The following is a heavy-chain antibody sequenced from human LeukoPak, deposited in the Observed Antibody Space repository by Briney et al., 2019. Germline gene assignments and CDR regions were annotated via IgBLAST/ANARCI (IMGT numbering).Heavy chain of an antibody. CDR1: GYYISSGYY. V-gene: IGHV4-38-2*02. D-gene: IGHD3-10*01. Sequence: SETLSLTCTLPGYYISSGYYWGWIQQPPGKGLEGIGSIYHSGSTYYNPSLKSRVTISVDTSNNQFSLKLSSVTAADTAVYYCARRYGSGSSGTFDYWGQGTLVTVSS. CDR2: IYHSGST. J-gene: IGHJ4*02. CDR3: ARRYGSGSSGTFDY.